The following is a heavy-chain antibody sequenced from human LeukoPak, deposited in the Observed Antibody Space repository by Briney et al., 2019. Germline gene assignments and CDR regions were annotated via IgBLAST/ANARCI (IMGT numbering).Heavy chain of an antibody. CDR3: AKDHRVRYDILTGHDY. Sequence: GGSLRLSCAASGFTFSSYGMHWVRQAPGKGLEWVAVISYDGSNKYYADSVKGRFTISRDNSKSTLYLQMNSLRAEDTAVYYCAKDHRVRYDILTGHDYWGQGTLVTVSS. V-gene: IGHV3-30*18. D-gene: IGHD3-9*01. CDR1: GFTFSSYG. J-gene: IGHJ4*02. CDR2: ISYDGSNK.